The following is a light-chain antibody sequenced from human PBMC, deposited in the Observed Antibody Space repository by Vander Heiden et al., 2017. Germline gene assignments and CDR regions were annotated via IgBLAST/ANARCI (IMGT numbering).Light chain of an antibody. CDR1: STDVGGYNS. CDR3: TSYAGSDTLV. V-gene: IGLV2-8*01. CDR2: EVT. J-gene: IGLJ2*01. Sequence: QSALTPPPSASASPGQSVTISCTGTSTDVGGYNSVSWYQHHPGRAPKLMIYEVTKRPSGVPARFSGSKSGNTASLTVSGLQADDEADYYCTSYAGSDTLVFGGGTKLTVL.